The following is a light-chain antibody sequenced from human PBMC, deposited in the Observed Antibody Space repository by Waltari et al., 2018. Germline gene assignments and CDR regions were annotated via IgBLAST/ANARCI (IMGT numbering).Light chain of an antibody. Sequence: VILTQSQATLSLSPGERATLSCRASQSVSSYLAWYQQKPGQAPRLLIYGASSRATGIPDRFSGSGSGTDFTLTISSLEPEDVGVYHCYQHSSGYSFGQGTKVEI. V-gene: IGKV3-11*01. CDR2: GAS. J-gene: IGKJ2*03. CDR1: QSVSSY. CDR3: YQHSSGYS.